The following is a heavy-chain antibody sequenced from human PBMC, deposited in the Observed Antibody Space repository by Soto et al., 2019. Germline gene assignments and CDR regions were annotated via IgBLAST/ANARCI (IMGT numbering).Heavy chain of an antibody. CDR2: INPNSGGT. CDR1: GYTFTGYY. V-gene: IGHV1-2*04. D-gene: IGHD4-17*01. CDR3: ARDPATGVRTGSVTTYALDY. J-gene: IGHJ4*02. Sequence: GASVKVSCKASGYTFTGYYMHWVRQAPGQGLEWMGWINPNSGGTNYAQKFQGWVTMTRDTSISTAYMELSRLRSDDTAVYYCARDPATGVRTGSVTTYALDYSCQGTLVTVSS.